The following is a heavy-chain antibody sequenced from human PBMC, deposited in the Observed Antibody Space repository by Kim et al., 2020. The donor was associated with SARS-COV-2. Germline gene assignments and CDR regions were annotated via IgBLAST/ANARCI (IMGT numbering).Heavy chain of an antibody. Sequence: GGSLRLSCAASGFTFSSYWMHWVRQAPGKGLVWVSRINSDGSSTSYADSVKGRFTISRDNAKNTLYLQMNSLRAEDTAVYYCARVAGFTIFGVVPGNHYYMDVWGKGTTVTVSS. CDR2: INSDGSST. V-gene: IGHV3-74*01. D-gene: IGHD3-3*01. CDR3: ARVAGFTIFGVVPGNHYYMDV. J-gene: IGHJ6*03. CDR1: GFTFSSYW.